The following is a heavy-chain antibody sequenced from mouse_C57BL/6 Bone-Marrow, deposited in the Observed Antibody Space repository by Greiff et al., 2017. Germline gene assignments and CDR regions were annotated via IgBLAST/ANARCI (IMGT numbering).Heavy chain of an antibody. Sequence: QVQLQQSGAELMKPGASVKLSCKATGYTFTGYWIEWVKQRPGHGLEWIGEILPGSGSTNYNEKFKGKATFTADTSSNTAYMQLSSLTTGDSAIYYCARRCGYYGSSPYYFDYWGQGTTLTVSS. D-gene: IGHD1-1*01. CDR1: GYTFTGYW. V-gene: IGHV1-9*01. J-gene: IGHJ2*01. CDR3: ARRCGYYGSSPYYFDY. CDR2: ILPGSGST.